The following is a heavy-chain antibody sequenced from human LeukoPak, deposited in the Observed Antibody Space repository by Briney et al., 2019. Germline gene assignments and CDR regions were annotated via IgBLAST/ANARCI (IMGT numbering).Heavy chain of an antibody. D-gene: IGHD1-1*01. CDR3: ARWNKMIDY. CDR1: DGSISSYY. CDR2: IYYSGST. V-gene: IGHV4-59*01. Sequence: SETLSLTCTVSDGSISSYYWSWIRQPPGKGLEWIGYIYYSGSTKYNPSLKSRVTTSVDTSKNQFSLKLSSVTAADTAVYYCARWNKMIDYWGQGTLVTVSS. J-gene: IGHJ4*02.